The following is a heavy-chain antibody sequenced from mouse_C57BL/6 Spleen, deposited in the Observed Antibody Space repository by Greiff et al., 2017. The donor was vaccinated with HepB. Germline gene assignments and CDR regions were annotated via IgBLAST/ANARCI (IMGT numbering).Heavy chain of an antibody. J-gene: IGHJ1*03. CDR2: IYPSDSET. D-gene: IGHD2-3*01. Sequence: VQLQQSGAELVRPGSSVKLSCKASGYTFTSYWMDWVKQRPGQGLEWIGNIYPSDSETHYNQKFKDKATLTVDKSSSTAYMQLSSLTSEDSAVYYCARFDGYYGYFDVWGTGTTVTVSS. V-gene: IGHV1-61*01. CDR1: GYTFTSYW. CDR3: ARFDGYYGYFDV.